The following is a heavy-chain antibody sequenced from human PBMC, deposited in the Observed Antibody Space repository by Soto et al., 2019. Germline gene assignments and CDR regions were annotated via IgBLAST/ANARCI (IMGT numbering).Heavy chain of an antibody. V-gene: IGHV4-39*01. CDR1: GGSISSSSYY. J-gene: IGHJ6*02. D-gene: IGHD3-10*02. CDR3: ARRVPSCSRSCSLGYHGMDV. Sequence: SETLSLTCTVSGGSISSSSYYWGWIRQPPGKGLEWIGSIYYSGSTYYNPSLKSRVTISVDTSKNQFSLKLSSVTAADTAVYYCARRVPSCSRSCSLGYHGMDVWGQGTTVTVSS. CDR2: IYYSGST.